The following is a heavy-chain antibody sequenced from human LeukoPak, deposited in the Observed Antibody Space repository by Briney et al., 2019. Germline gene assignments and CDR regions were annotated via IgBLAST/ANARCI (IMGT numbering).Heavy chain of an antibody. CDR1: VGSISSGNW. CDR3: ARVPRSSWYYS. V-gene: IGHV4-4*02. CDR2: IYHSGST. Sequence: KPSGTLSLTCAVSVGSISSGNWWSWVRQSPGKGLEWIGEIYHSGSTNYNPSLKSRVTVSVDKSKNQFSLKLSSVTAVDTAVYYCARVPRSSWYYSWGQGTLVTVSS. J-gene: IGHJ5*01. D-gene: IGHD6-13*01.